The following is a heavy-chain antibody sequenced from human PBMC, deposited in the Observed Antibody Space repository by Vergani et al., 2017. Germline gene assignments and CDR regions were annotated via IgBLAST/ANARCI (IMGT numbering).Heavy chain of an antibody. J-gene: IGHJ5*01. V-gene: IGHV1-2*02. Sequence: QVPLMQSGPVMKKPGGSLKVSCQASESTFSDYNIHWVRQAPGQGLQWMGWISPKTGDTDYLQRFQDRVTMTGDASTKTVYLKMTRLTSDDTAIYYCAHSWNFGRRDWFDSWGPGTLVTVSS. D-gene: IGHD1-26*01. CDR3: AHSWNFGRRDWFDS. CDR2: ISPKTGDT. CDR1: ESTFSDYN.